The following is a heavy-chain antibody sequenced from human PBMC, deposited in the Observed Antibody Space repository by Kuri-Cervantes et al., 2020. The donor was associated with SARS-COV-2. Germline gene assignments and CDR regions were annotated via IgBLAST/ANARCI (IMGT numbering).Heavy chain of an antibody. V-gene: IGHV3-30*18. CDR2: ISSDGKNK. D-gene: IGHD2-21*01. Sequence: GESLKISCVASGFNFSTTDMHWVRQAPGKGLEWVTFISSDGKNKKCMASGEGRFTISRDNSQNTLHLQMKSLRDEDTAIYHCAKDRAGVHDFWGQGTLVTVSS. J-gene: IGHJ4*02. CDR3: AKDRAGVHDF. CDR1: GFNFSTTD.